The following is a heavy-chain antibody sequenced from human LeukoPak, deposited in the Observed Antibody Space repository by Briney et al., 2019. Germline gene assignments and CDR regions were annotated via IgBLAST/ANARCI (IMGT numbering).Heavy chain of an antibody. V-gene: IGHV3-21*01. D-gene: IGHD6-13*01. J-gene: IGHJ5*02. CDR2: ITSSSSI. CDR3: ARRGHSSSWYLDP. Sequence: PGGSLRLSCAASGFTFSSYSMNWVRQAPGKGLEWVSSITSSSSIYYADSVKGRFTISRDNAKNSLYLQMNSLRAEDTAVYYCARRGHSSSWYLDPWGQGTLVNLSS. CDR1: GFTFSSYS.